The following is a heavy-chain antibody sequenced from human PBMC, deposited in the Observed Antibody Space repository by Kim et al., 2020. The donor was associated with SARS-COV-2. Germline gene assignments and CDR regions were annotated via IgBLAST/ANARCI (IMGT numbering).Heavy chain of an antibody. J-gene: IGHJ4*02. Sequence: IYYADSVKGRFTISRDNAKNSLYLQMNSLRAEDTAVYYCANGYSYGLFDYWGQGTLVTVSS. D-gene: IGHD5-18*01. CDR3: ANGYSYGLFDY. V-gene: IGHV3-48*03. CDR2: I.